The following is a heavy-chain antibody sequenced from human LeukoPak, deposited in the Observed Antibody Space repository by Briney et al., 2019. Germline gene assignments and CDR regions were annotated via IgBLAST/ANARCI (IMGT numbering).Heavy chain of an antibody. CDR1: GGSISSHY. CDR2: IYYSGST. Sequence: ASETLSLTCTVSGGSISSHYWSWIRQPPGKGLEWLGYIYYSGSTNYNPSLKSRVTISVDTSKNQFSLKLSSVTAADTAVYYCARGPYYYGSGSYDGYYFDYWGQGTLVTVSS. V-gene: IGHV4-59*11. D-gene: IGHD3-10*01. J-gene: IGHJ4*02. CDR3: ARGPYYYGSGSYDGYYFDY.